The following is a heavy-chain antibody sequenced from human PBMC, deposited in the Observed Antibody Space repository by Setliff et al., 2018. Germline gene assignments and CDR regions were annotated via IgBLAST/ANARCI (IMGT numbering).Heavy chain of an antibody. D-gene: IGHD3-10*01. Sequence: SETLSLTCTVTGGSISSSSYYWGWIRQPPGKGLEWLGSVHFSGYTYYNPSLSGRVTISIDTSKNQFSLRLTSVTAADTAVYYCARVDFTMLQGVLGQWGQGTPVTVSS. CDR2: VHFSGYT. V-gene: IGHV4-39*07. J-gene: IGHJ1*01. CDR1: GGSISSSSYY. CDR3: ARVDFTMLQGVLGQ.